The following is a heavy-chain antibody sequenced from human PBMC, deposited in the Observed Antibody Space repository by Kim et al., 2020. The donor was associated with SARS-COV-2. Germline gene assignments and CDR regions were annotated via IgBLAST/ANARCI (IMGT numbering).Heavy chain of an antibody. Sequence: GGSLRLSCAASGFTFSGSAMHWVRQASGKGLEWVGRIRSKAYSYATAYAASGKGRFTISRDDSKNTAYLQMSSLKTEDTAVYYCASVPGTTLAFWDAFGIWGLGTMVTVSS. CDR1: GFTFSGSA. V-gene: IGHV3-73*01. CDR2: IRSKAYSYAT. CDR3: ASVPGTTLAFWDAFGI. J-gene: IGHJ3*02. D-gene: IGHD1-1*01.